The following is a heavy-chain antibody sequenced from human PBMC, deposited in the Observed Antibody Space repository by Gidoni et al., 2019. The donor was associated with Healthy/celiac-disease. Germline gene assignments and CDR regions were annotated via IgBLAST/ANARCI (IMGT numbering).Heavy chain of an antibody. Sequence: EVQLLESGGGLVQPGGSLRLSCAASGFTFSSYAMSWVRQAPGKGLEWVSAISGSGGSTYYADSVKGRFTISRDNSKNTLYLQMNSLRAEDTAVYYCATRPGYSGYGSTWGQGTLVTVSS. CDR3: ATRPGYSGYGST. V-gene: IGHV3-23*01. D-gene: IGHD5-12*01. J-gene: IGHJ5*02. CDR2: ISGSGGST. CDR1: GFTFSSYA.